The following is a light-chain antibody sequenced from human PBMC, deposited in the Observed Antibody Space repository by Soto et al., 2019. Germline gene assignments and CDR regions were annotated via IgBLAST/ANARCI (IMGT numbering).Light chain of an antibody. CDR2: DAS. CDR1: QSVSSY. J-gene: IGKJ1*01. CDR3: QQRGNWPWT. Sequence: EIVLTQSPATLSLSPGDRATLSCRASQSVSSYLAWYQQKPGQAPRLLIYDASNRASGIPARFSGSGSGTDFTLTISSLEPEDFAVYYCQQRGNWPWTFGQGTKVEIK. V-gene: IGKV3-11*01.